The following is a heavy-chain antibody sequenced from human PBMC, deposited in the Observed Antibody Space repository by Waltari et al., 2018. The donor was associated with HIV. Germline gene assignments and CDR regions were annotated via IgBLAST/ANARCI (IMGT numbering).Heavy chain of an antibody. Sequence: EEQLVESGGGLVQPGRSLRLSCAASGFTFDKYAFHWVRQVPGKGLEWVSGISWNSGSILYAASVKGRFTISRDNAENSLYLQMNSLEAEDSALYYCARDRGSGNGWNYYGMDVWGQGP. CDR2: ISWNSGSI. D-gene: IGHD3-10*01. CDR1: GFTFDKYA. J-gene: IGHJ6*02. V-gene: IGHV3-9*01. CDR3: ARDRGSGNGWNYYGMDV.